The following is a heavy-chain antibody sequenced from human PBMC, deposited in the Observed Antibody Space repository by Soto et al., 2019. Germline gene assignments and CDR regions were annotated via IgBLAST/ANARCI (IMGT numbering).Heavy chain of an antibody. V-gene: IGHV2-5*02. D-gene: IGHD3-3*01. CDR1: GFSLTTSGVG. J-gene: IGHJ4*02. Sequence: QITLNESGPTQVKPRQTLTLTCTFSGFSLTTSGVGVGSIRQSPGKAPEWLALIYWDDDERYSPSLKSRLTITKDPSKNQLVLTMADLDPADTATYYCAHRVLRTVFGLVTTTAIYFDFWGQGTPVAVSS. CDR3: AHRVLRTVFGLVTTTAIYFDF. CDR2: IYWDDDE.